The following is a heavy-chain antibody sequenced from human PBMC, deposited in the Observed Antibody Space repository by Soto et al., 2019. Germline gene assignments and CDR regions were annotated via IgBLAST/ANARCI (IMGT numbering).Heavy chain of an antibody. D-gene: IGHD3-3*01. J-gene: IGHJ3*02. CDR1: GFTFSSYG. Sequence: PGGSLRLSCAASGFTFSSYGMHWVRQAPGKGLEWVAVIWYDGSNKYYADSVEGRFTISRDNSKNTLYLQMNSLRAEDTAVYYCARPPFAGFLRPEGDAFDIWGQGTMVTVSS. V-gene: IGHV3-33*01. CDR3: ARPPFAGFLRPEGDAFDI. CDR2: IWYDGSNK.